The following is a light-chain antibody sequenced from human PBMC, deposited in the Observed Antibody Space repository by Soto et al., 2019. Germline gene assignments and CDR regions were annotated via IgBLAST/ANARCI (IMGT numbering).Light chain of an antibody. CDR1: SGDIGTYNY. V-gene: IGLV2-14*01. J-gene: IGLJ3*02. CDR3: SSYTSSGTHWV. CDR2: EVS. Sequence: QSVLTQPASVSGSPGQSITISCTGSSGDIGTYNYLSWYQQHPGKAPKLMIYEVSDRPSGISNRFSGSKSGNTASLTISGLQAEDEADYYCSSYTSSGTHWVFGGGTKLTVL.